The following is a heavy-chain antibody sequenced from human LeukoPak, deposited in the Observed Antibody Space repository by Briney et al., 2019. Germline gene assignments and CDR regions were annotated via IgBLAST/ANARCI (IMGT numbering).Heavy chain of an antibody. CDR1: GGSISSSSYY. V-gene: IGHV4-39*07. CDR3: ARGISTTGTDY. D-gene: IGHD6-13*01. Sequence: SETLSLTCTVSGGSISSSSYYWGWIRQPPGKGLEWIGSIYHSGSTYYNPSLKSRVTISVDTSKNQFSLKLSSVTATDTAVYYCARGISTTGTDYWGQGTLVTV. J-gene: IGHJ4*02. CDR2: IYHSGST.